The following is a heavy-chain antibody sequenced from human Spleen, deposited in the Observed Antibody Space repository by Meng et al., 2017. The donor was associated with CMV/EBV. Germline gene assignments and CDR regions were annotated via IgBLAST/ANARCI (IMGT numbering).Heavy chain of an antibody. V-gene: IGHV3-23*01. CDR3: AKPAYDFYRFDS. D-gene: IGHD3-3*01. CDR1: GFTFSSYA. J-gene: IGHJ5*01. CDR2: ISTSGGST. Sequence: GGSLRLFCAASGFTFSSYAMSWVRQAPWKGLEWVSAISTSGGSTYYADSVKGRFTISRDNSKNTGYLQMNSLRAEDTAVYYCAKPAYDFYRFDSWGEGNLVTVSS.